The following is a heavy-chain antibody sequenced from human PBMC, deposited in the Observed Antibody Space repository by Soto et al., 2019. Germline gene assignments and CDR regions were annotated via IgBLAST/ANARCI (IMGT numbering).Heavy chain of an antibody. CDR1: GGSFSGYY. D-gene: IGHD5-18*01. J-gene: IGHJ4*02. CDR2: IHPGGQT. Sequence: PSETLSFTCAVYGGSFSGYYWSWIRQPPGKGLEWIGEIHPGGQTYYNPSLESRVTISANTPKSQFSLNLSSATAADTAVYFCARGQDTAKVGYWGQGTLVTVS. CDR3: ARGQDTAKVGY. V-gene: IGHV4-34*01.